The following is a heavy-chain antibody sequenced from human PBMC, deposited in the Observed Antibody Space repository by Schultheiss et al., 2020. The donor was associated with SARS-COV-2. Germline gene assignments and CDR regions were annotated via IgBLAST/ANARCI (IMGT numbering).Heavy chain of an antibody. V-gene: IGHV3-9*01. Sequence: GGSLRLSCAVSGFNFVDRAMHWIRQVPGKGLEWVSGIYWNSDHIGYADSVKGRFTISRDNAKNSLYLQMNSLRDDDTALYYCAREVVSGAAGTGNWFDPWGQGTLVTVSS. J-gene: IGHJ5*02. CDR2: IYWNSDHI. D-gene: IGHD6-13*01. CDR3: AREVVSGAAGTGNWFDP. CDR1: GFNFVDRA.